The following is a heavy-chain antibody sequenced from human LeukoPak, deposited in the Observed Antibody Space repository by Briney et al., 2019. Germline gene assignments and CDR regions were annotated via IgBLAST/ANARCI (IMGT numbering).Heavy chain of an antibody. CDR1: GGTFSSYA. CDR2: IIPIFGTA. V-gene: IGHV1-69*13. CDR3: AFDYYDSSGYYYRLDY. J-gene: IGHJ4*02. D-gene: IGHD3-22*01. Sequence: ASVKVSCKASGGTFSSYAISWVRQAPGQGLGWMGGIIPIFGTANYAQKFQGRVTITADESTSTAYMELSSLRSEDTAVYYCAFDYYDSSGYYYRLDYWGQGTLVTVSS.